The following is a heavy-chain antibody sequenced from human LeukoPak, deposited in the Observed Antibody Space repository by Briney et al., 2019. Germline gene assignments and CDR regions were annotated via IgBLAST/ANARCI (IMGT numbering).Heavy chain of an antibody. D-gene: IGHD3-22*01. Sequence: GASVKVSCKASGYTFTGYYMHWVRQAPGQGLEWMGWINPNSGGTNYAQKFQGRVTMTRDTSISTAYMELSRLRSDDTAVYYCARALTYYYDSSGYNNWFDPWGQGTLVTVSS. CDR1: GYTFTGYY. J-gene: IGHJ5*02. CDR2: INPNSGGT. CDR3: ARALTYYYDSSGYNNWFDP. V-gene: IGHV1-2*02.